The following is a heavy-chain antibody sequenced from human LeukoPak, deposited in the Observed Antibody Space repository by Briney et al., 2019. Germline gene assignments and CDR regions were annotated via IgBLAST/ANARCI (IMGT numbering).Heavy chain of an antibody. V-gene: IGHV1-2*02. CDR2: INPNSGGT. CDR3: ARDPMYYDFWSGYWTHNWFDP. D-gene: IGHD3-3*01. CDR1: GYTFTTYG. J-gene: IGHJ5*02. Sequence: ASVKVSCKASGYTFTTYGISWVRQAPGQGLEWMGWINPNSGGTNYAQKFQGRVTMTRDTSISTAYMELSRLRSDDTAVYYCARDPMYYDFWSGYWTHNWFDPWGQGTLVTVSS.